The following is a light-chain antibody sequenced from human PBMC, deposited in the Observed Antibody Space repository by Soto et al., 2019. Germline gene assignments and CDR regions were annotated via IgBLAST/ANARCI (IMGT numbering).Light chain of an antibody. Sequence: QALVTQEPSLTVSPGETVTLTCGSSTGAVTSGHYSYWFQQKPGQAPRTLIYHTSNKHSWTPARFSGSLFGGKAALTLSGAQPEDEAEYYCLLYYSGPGVFGGGTQLTVL. CDR3: LLYYSGPGV. CDR1: TGAVTSGHY. V-gene: IGLV7-46*01. CDR2: HTS. J-gene: IGLJ2*01.